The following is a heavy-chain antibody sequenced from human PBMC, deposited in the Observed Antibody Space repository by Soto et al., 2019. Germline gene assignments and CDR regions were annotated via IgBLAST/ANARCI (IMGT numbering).Heavy chain of an antibody. Sequence: GSLRLSCAASGFTFSSYAMSWVRQAPGKGLEWVSAISGSGGSTYYADSVKGRFTISRDNSKNTLYLQMNSLRAEDTAVYYCAKDRDCYDSSGRNTDYWGQGTLVTVSS. D-gene: IGHD3-22*01. V-gene: IGHV3-23*01. J-gene: IGHJ4*02. CDR3: AKDRDCYDSSGRNTDY. CDR2: ISGSGGST. CDR1: GFTFSSYA.